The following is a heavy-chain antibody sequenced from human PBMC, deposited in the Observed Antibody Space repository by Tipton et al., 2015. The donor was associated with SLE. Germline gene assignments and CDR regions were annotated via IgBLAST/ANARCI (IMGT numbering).Heavy chain of an antibody. CDR1: GGSFSGFY. CDR2: INPSGST. V-gene: IGHV4-34*01. CDR3: ACRHEDIVATSDAFDI. J-gene: IGHJ3*02. Sequence: TLSLTCAVYGGSFSGFYWSWIRQPPGKGLEWIGEINPSGSTNYNQSLKSRVTISVDTSKNQFSLKLSSVTAADTAVYYCACRHEDIVATSDAFDIWGQGTMVTVSS. D-gene: IGHD5-12*01.